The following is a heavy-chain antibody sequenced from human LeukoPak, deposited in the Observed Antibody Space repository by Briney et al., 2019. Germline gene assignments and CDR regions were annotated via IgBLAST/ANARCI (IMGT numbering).Heavy chain of an antibody. D-gene: IGHD2-8*01. Sequence: PGGSLRLSCVASGFTFSSYGMHWVRQAPGKGLEWVSVIWGNGSYKYYADSVKGRFTISRENSNNTLYLQMNRLRAEDTAVYYCARDNGGYKWFDPWGQGTLVTVSS. CDR1: GFTFSSYG. CDR2: IWGNGSYK. V-gene: IGHV3-33*01. CDR3: ARDNGGYKWFDP. J-gene: IGHJ5*02.